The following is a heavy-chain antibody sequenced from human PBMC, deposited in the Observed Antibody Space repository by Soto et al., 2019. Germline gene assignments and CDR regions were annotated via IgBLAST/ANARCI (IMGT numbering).Heavy chain of an antibody. J-gene: IGHJ4*02. D-gene: IGHD3-22*01. Sequence: SVKVSCKASGGTFSSYAISWVRQAPGQGLEWMGGIIPIFGTANYAQKFQGRVTITADESTSTAYMELSSLRSEDTAVYYCARDYYDSSGCYPFWGQGTLVTVSS. CDR3: ARDYYDSSGCYPF. CDR2: IIPIFGTA. V-gene: IGHV1-69*13. CDR1: GGTFSSYA.